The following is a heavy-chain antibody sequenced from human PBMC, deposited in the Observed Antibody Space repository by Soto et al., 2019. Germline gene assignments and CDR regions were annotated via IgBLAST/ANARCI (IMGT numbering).Heavy chain of an antibody. J-gene: IGHJ6*02. CDR1: GFTFSSYW. CDR3: AREGVWDYVWRSGMDV. Sequence: EVQLVESGGGLVQPGGSLRLSCAASGFTFSSYWMSWVRQAPGKGLEWVANIKQDGSEKYYVDSVKGRFTISRDNAKNSLYLQMNSLRAEDTAVYYCAREGVWDYVWRSGMDVWGQGTTFTVSS. CDR2: IKQDGSEK. V-gene: IGHV3-7*01. D-gene: IGHD3-16*01.